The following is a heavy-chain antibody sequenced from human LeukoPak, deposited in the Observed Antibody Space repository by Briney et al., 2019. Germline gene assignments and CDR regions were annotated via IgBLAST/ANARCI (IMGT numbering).Heavy chain of an antibody. Sequence: GGSLRLSCAASEFSFSRSWMDWVRQAPGKGLEWVANIKQDGSAKYYVDSVEGRFTISRDNAKYSLYLPMNSLRAEDTAVYYCGGGGYWGQGILVTVSS. D-gene: IGHD2-15*01. CDR3: GGGGY. CDR2: IKQDGSAK. CDR1: EFSFSRSW. V-gene: IGHV3-7*05. J-gene: IGHJ4*02.